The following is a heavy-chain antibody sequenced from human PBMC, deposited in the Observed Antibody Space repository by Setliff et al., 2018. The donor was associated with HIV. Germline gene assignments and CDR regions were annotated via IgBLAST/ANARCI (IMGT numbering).Heavy chain of an antibody. J-gene: IGHJ3*02. CDR2: MNRDGREK. Sequence: GESLRLSCAASGFTFSSSWMTWVRQAPGRGLEYVAGMNRDGREKLYADSVKGRFSISRDNAKNSLYLQMSSLRTEDTAAYFCARDPAFGAFDIWGQGTMVTVSS. CDR1: GFTFSSSW. V-gene: IGHV3-7*04. D-gene: IGHD3-10*01. CDR3: ARDPAFGAFDI.